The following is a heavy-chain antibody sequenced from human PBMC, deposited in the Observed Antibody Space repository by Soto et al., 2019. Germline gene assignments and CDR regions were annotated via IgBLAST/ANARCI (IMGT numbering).Heavy chain of an antibody. J-gene: IGHJ4*02. Sequence: QVQLVESGGGVVQPGRSLRLSCAASGFTFSTHAMHWVRQAPGKGLECVAIVSFDGSNKYYADSVKGRFTISRDNSKNPLYLQMSGVTPEAMAFYYCARDQTGITTAGGGRIDHWGQGTLVTVSS. CDR3: ARDQTGITTAGGGRIDH. CDR1: GFTFSTHA. D-gene: IGHD6-13*01. V-gene: IGHV3-30-3*01. CDR2: VSFDGSNK.